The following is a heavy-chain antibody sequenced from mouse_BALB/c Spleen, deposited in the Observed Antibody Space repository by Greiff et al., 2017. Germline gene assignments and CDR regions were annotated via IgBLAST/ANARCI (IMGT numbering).Heavy chain of an antibody. D-gene: IGHD1-1*01. J-gene: IGHJ2*01. CDR1: GYSITSGYY. V-gene: IGHV3-6*02. Sequence: EVKLQESGPGLVKPSQSLSLTCSVTGYSITSGYYWNWIRQFPGNKLEWMGYISYDGSNNYNPSLKNRISITRDTSKNQFFLKLNSVTTEDTATYYCAREHHYGFDYWGQGTTLTVSS. CDR2: ISYDGSN. CDR3: AREHHYGFDY.